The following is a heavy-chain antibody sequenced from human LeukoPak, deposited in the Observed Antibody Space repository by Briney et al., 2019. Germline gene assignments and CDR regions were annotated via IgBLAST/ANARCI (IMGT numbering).Heavy chain of an antibody. CDR2: INPNSGGT. J-gene: IGHJ4*02. CDR1: GGSVSSYA. D-gene: IGHD6-6*01. CDR3: ARRRYSSSSHFDY. Sequence: ASVKVSCKASGGSVSSYAISWVRQAPGQGLEWMGWINPNSGGTNYAQKFQGRVTMTRDTSISTAYMELSRLRSDDTAVYYCARRRYSSSSHFDYWGQGTLVTVSS. V-gene: IGHV1-2*02.